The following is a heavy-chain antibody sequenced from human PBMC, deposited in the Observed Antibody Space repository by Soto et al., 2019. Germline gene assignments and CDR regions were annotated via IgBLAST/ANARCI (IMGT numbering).Heavy chain of an antibody. CDR3: ARTLPNRQLFDS. CDR1: GGSISRGGYY. D-gene: IGHD1-1*01. V-gene: IGHV4-31*03. CDR2: IYYSGST. Sequence: SETLSLTCTVSGGSISRGGYYWSWIRQHPGKGLEWIGYIYYSGSTYYNPSLKSRVTISVDTSKNQFSLKLSSVTAADTAVYYCARTLPNRQLFDSWSQGTLVTVSS. J-gene: IGHJ4*02.